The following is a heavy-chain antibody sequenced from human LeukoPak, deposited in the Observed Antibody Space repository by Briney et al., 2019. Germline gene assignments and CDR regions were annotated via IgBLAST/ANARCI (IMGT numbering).Heavy chain of an antibody. V-gene: IGHV4-59*12. CDR1: GGSISSYY. CDR3: ASFTGIAAAGTGAFDI. J-gene: IGHJ3*02. CDR2: IYYSGST. Sequence: SETLSLTCTVSGGSISSYYWSWIRQPPGKGLEWIGYIYYSGSTNYNPSLKSRVTISVDKSKNQFSLKLSSVTAADTAVYYCASFTGIAAAGTGAFDIWGQGTMVTVSS. D-gene: IGHD6-13*01.